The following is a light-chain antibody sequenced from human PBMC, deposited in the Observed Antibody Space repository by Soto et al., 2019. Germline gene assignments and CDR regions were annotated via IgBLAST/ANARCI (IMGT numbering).Light chain of an antibody. CDR1: QSLVHSDGNTY. Sequence: DVVLTQTPLSSPVTLGQPASISCRSSQSLVHSDGNTYLSWLQLRPGQPPRLLIYQISNRYSGVPDRFSGSGAGTDFTQKISRVEAEDVGVYCMQFAHFPRTFGQGTKVEI. CDR2: QIS. CDR3: MQFAHFPRT. J-gene: IGKJ1*01. V-gene: IGKV2-24*01.